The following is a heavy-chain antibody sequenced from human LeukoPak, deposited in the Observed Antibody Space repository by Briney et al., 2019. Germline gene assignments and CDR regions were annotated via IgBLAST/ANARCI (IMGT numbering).Heavy chain of an antibody. CDR2: IWYDGSNK. J-gene: IGHJ6*02. CDR3: ARDPLDYSRERGDYYYYGMDV. D-gene: IGHD4-11*01. V-gene: IGHV3-33*01. CDR1: GFTFSSYG. Sequence: GGSLRLSCAASGFTFSSYGMHWVRQAPGKGLEWVAVIWYDGSNKYYADSVKGRFTISRDNSKNTLYLQMNSLRAEDTAVYYCARDPLDYSRERGDYYYYGMDVWGQGTTVAASS.